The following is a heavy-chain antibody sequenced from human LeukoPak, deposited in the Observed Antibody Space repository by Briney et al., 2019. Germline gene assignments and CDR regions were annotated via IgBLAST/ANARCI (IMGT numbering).Heavy chain of an antibody. V-gene: IGHV4-4*07. CDR2: IYATGRT. J-gene: IGHJ6*02. CDR3: ARDPPDEKMANAMDV. Sequence: SETLSLTCAVSSGSMSGYYWSWMRQPARKALEWIGRIYATGRTTYNPSLKTRVTMSVDTSKNQFSLEVSSVTAADTAVYYCARDPPDEKMANAMDVWGQGTAVTVSS. CDR1: SGSMSGYY. D-gene: IGHD2-8*01.